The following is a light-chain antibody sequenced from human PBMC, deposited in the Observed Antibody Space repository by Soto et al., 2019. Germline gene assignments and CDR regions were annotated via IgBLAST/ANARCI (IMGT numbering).Light chain of an antibody. CDR3: QQYNNWPRT. Sequence: EIGMTQSPATLSVSPGDRATLSCRASQSINTNLASYQQKPGQAPRLLIYGASTRATGIPASFSGSGSGTEFTLTISSLQSEDFAVYYCQQYNNWPRTFGQGTKVEIK. J-gene: IGKJ1*01. CDR2: GAS. V-gene: IGKV3-15*01. CDR1: QSINTN.